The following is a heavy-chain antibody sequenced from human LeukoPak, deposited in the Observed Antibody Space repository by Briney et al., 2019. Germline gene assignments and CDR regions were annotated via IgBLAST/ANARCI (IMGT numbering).Heavy chain of an antibody. D-gene: IGHD6-13*01. CDR1: GFTFSSYS. J-gene: IGHJ4*02. CDR3: ARVYGSRSYVDY. V-gene: IGHV3-21*04. Sequence: PGGSLRLSCAASGFTFSSYSMNWVRQAPGKGLEWVSCISSGSSYTDYADSVKGRFTISRDNAKNSLYPQMNSLRADDTAVFYCARVYGSRSYVDYWGQGTLVTVSS. CDR2: ISSGSSYT.